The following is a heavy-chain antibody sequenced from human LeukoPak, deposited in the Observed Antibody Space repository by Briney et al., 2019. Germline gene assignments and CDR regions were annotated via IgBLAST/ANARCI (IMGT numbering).Heavy chain of an antibody. CDR3: AKDRSCTNDICHGDFDY. D-gene: IGHD2-8*01. V-gene: IGHV3-23*01. CDR2: ISGSGGST. Sequence: GGSLRLSCAASGFTVIINDMTWVRQAPGKGLEWVSSISGSGGSTYSADSVKGRFTISRDNSKNTLYLQMNSLRAEDTALYYCAKDRSCTNDICHGDFDYWGQGTLVTVSS. J-gene: IGHJ4*02. CDR1: GFTVIIND.